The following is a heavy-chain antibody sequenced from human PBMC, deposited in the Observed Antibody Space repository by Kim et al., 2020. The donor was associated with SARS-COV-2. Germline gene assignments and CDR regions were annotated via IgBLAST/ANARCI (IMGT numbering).Heavy chain of an antibody. Sequence: GGSLRLSCAGSGFTFSSYWMHRVRQESGKGLVWVARINPNGRSISYADSVKGRFTFSRDNAKNTLYLQMNSLRAEDTAVYYCVRGGPGYCSGGSCYAGDYWGQGTLVAVSS. CDR2: INPNGRSI. D-gene: IGHD2-15*01. V-gene: IGHV3-74*01. CDR1: GFTFSSYW. J-gene: IGHJ4*02. CDR3: VRGGPGYCSGGSCYAGDY.